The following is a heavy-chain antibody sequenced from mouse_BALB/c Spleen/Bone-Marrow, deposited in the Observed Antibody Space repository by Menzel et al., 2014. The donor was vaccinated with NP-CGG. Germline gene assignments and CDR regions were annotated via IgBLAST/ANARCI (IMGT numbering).Heavy chain of an antibody. CDR2: IYPGDGDT. V-gene: IGHV1-80*01. CDR1: GYAFSSYW. D-gene: IGHD2-12*01. J-gene: IGHJ3*01. Sequence: QVQLQQSGAELVRPGSSVKISCKASGYAFSSYWMNWVKQRPEQGLEWIGQIYPGDGDTNYNGKFKGKATLTADKSSSTAYMQLSSLTSEDSAVYFCARDDGFAYWGQGTPVTVSA. CDR3: ARDDGFAY.